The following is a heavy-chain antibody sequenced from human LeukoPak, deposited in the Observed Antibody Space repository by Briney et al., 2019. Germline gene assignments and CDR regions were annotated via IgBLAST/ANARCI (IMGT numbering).Heavy chain of an antibody. D-gene: IGHD2-2*01. CDR1: GFTFSSYG. CDR2: IRYDGSNK. Sequence: PGGSLRLSCAASGFTFSSYGMHWVRQAPGKGLEWVAFIRYDGSNKYYADSVKGRFTISRDNSKNTLYLQMNSLRAEDTAVYYCANGYCSSTSCYLDAFDIWGQGTMVTVSS. J-gene: IGHJ3*02. V-gene: IGHV3-30*02. CDR3: ANGYCSSTSCYLDAFDI.